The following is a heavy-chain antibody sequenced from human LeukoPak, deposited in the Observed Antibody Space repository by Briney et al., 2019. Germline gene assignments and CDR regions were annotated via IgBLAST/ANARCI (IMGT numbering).Heavy chain of an antibody. CDR3: AKMVYDFWSGYQTSKYFDY. D-gene: IGHD3-3*01. Sequence: GGSLRLSCGASGFTVSSNYMSWVRQAPGKGLEWVSVIYSGGSTYYADSVKGRFTISRDNSKNTLYLQMNSLRAEDTAVYYCAKMVYDFWSGYQTSKYFDYWGQGTLVTVSS. CDR1: GFTVSSNY. J-gene: IGHJ4*02. V-gene: IGHV3-66*01. CDR2: IYSGGST.